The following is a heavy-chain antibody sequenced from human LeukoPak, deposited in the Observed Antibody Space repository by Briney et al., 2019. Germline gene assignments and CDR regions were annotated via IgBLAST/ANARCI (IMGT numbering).Heavy chain of an antibody. CDR3: ARGLYYDSSEKYYYYYYMDV. Sequence: ASVKVSCKASGYTFTSYYMHWVRQAPGQGLEWMGIINPSGGSTSYAQKFQGRVTMTRDTSTSTVYMGLSSLRSEDTAVYYCARGLYYDSSEKYYYYYYMDVWGKGTTVTVSS. CDR2: INPSGGST. J-gene: IGHJ6*03. D-gene: IGHD3-22*01. V-gene: IGHV1-46*01. CDR1: GYTFTSYY.